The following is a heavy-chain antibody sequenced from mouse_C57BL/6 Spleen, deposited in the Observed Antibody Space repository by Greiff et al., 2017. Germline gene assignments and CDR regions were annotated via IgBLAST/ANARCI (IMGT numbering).Heavy chain of an antibody. CDR3: TRRRDGNLYFDY. CDR1: GFNIKDYS. V-gene: IGHV14-2*01. D-gene: IGHD2-3*01. Sequence: EVQLQQSGAELVKPGASVKLSCTASGFNIKDYSMHWVKQRTEQGLEWIGRIDPEDGGTKYDPKFQGKATITADTSSNTAYLQLSSLTSEDTAVYYCTRRRDGNLYFDYWGQGTTLTVSS. J-gene: IGHJ2*01. CDR2: IDPEDGGT.